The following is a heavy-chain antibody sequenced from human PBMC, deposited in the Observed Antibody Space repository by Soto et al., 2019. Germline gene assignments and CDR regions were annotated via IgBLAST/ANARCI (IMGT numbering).Heavy chain of an antibody. D-gene: IGHD2-15*01. CDR2: INHSGST. CDR1: GGSFSGYY. V-gene: IGHV4-34*01. Sequence: SETLSLTCAVYGGSFSGYYWSWIRQPPGKGLEWIGEINHSGSTNYNPSLKSRVTISVDTSKNQFSLKLSSVTAADTAVYYCARLPDIKRPGWPYRGGYYYYGMDVWGQGTTVTVSS. CDR3: ARLPDIKRPGWPYRGGYYYYGMDV. J-gene: IGHJ6*02.